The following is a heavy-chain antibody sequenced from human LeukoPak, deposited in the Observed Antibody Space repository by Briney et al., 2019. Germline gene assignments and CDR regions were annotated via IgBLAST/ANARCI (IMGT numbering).Heavy chain of an antibody. V-gene: IGHV3-7*01. Sequence: GGSLRLSCAASGFTFSTYGMHWVRQAPGKGLEWVANIKQDGSEKYYVDSVKGRFTISRDNAKNSLYLQMNSLRAEDTAVYYCARDTGGAHVDYWGQGTLVTVSS. CDR3: ARDTGGAHVDY. J-gene: IGHJ4*02. CDR2: IKQDGSEK. D-gene: IGHD3-16*01. CDR1: GFTFSTYG.